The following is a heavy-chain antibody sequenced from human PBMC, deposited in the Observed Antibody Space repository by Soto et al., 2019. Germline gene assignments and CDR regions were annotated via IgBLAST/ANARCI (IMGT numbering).Heavy chain of an antibody. D-gene: IGHD1-1*01. J-gene: IGHJ6*02. CDR3: VGDKVEPDYYYYYGNDV. V-gene: IGHV1-18*01. CDR1: GYTFTSYG. CDR2: ISAYNGNT. Sequence: ASVKVSCKASGYTFTSYGISWVRQAPGQGLEWMGWISAYNGNTNYAQKLQGRVTMTTDTSTSTAYMELRSLRSDDTAVYYCVGDKVEPDYYYYYGNDVWGQGTTVTVSS.